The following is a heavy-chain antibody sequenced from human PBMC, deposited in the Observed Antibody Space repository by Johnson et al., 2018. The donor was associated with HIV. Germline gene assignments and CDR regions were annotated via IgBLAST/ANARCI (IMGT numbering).Heavy chain of an antibody. Sequence: QVQLVESGGGVVQPGGSLRLSCSASGFTFSTFGMHWVRQAPGKGLEWVAFIRYDGSDKYYGDSVKGRFTISRDNSKNTLYLQMNSLRAEDTAVYYCARERRAGVKGAFDIWGQGTMVTVSS. V-gene: IGHV3-30*02. CDR2: IRYDGSDK. CDR1: GFTFSTFG. D-gene: IGHD2-21*01. CDR3: ARERRAGVKGAFDI. J-gene: IGHJ3*02.